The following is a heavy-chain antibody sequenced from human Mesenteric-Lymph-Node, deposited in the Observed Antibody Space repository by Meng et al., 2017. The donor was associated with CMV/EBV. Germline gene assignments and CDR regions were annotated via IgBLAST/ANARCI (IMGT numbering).Heavy chain of an antibody. V-gene: IGHV4-34*01. CDR2: LNHSGGT. D-gene: IGHD2-2*01. CDR3: ARGRVVYCSSINCYSQNWFDP. J-gene: IGHJ5*02. CDR1: FSGYY. Sequence: FSGYYWSWIRQPPGKGLEWIGELNHSGGTNYNPSLKSRVTISVDTSKNQLSLKLGSVTAADTAVYYCARGRVVYCSSINCYSQNWFDPWGQGTLVTVSS.